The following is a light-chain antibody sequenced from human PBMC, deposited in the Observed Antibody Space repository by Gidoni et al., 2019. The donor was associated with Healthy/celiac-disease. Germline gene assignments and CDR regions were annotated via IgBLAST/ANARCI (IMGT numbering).Light chain of an antibody. CDR3: QQRSNWPLT. V-gene: IGKV3-11*01. CDR1: QSVSSY. Sequence: EVVLPQSPATLSLSPGERATLSCRASQSVSSYLAWYQQKPGQAPRLLIYDASNWATGIPARFSGSGSGTDFTLTISSLDPEDFAVYYCQQRSNWPLTFGGGTKVEIK. J-gene: IGKJ4*01. CDR2: DAS.